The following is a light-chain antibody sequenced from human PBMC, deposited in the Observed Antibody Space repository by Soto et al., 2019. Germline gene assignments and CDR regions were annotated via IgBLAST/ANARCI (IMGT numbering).Light chain of an antibody. CDR1: SSDVGGNKY. Sequence: HSELTQAASGSGFPGQSSSISCTRTSSDVGGNKYVSWYQHYPGKAPKLMICDVSNRPSGVSNRFSGSKSGNTASLTISGLQAEDEADYYCSAFTGTTYVFGTGTKVTVL. J-gene: IGLJ1*01. V-gene: IGLV2-14*03. CDR2: DVS. CDR3: SAFTGTTYV.